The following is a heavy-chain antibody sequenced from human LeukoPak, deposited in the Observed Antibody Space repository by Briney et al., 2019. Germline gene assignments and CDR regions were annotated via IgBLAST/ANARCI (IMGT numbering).Heavy chain of an antibody. Sequence: GGSLRLSCAASGFTFSTYVMNGVRQAPGKGLEWVSAVTGGGKTYYADSVKGRFTISRDNSKSTLYLQMNSLRAEDTAVYHCAKMTPLDYWGQGTLVTVSS. CDR2: VTGGGKT. J-gene: IGHJ4*02. CDR3: AKMTPLDY. CDR1: GFTFSTYV. V-gene: IGHV3-23*01.